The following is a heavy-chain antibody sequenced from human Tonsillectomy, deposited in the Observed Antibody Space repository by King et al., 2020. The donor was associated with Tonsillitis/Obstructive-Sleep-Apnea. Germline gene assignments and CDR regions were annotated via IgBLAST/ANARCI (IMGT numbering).Heavy chain of an antibody. Sequence: VQLVESGGGLVKPGGSLRLSCAASGFTFSDYYMSWIRQAPGKGLEWVSYISSSSSYTNYAVSVKGRFTISRDNSKNSLYLQMNSLRAEDTAVYYCARVSTVTTFYFYYYMDVWGKGTTVTVSS. CDR2: ISSSSSYT. V-gene: IGHV3-11*05. J-gene: IGHJ6*03. CDR1: GFTFSDYY. D-gene: IGHD4-11*01. CDR3: ARVSTVTTFYFYYYMDV.